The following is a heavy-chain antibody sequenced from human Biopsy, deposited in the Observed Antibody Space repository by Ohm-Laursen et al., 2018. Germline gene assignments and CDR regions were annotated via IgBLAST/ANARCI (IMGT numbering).Heavy chain of an antibody. CDR1: GDSISTYY. V-gene: IGHV4-59*01. J-gene: IGHJ2*01. CDR2: IYYTGNT. CDR3: ARDRGYYSDRTVPGYFDL. D-gene: IGHD3-22*01. Sequence: SETLSLTCPVSGDSISTYYWSWIRQPPGKGLQWIGYIYYTGNTDYNPSLQSRVTISVDTSKNHFSLRLRSMTPADTAMYYCARDRGYYSDRTVPGYFDLWGRGTPVTVSS.